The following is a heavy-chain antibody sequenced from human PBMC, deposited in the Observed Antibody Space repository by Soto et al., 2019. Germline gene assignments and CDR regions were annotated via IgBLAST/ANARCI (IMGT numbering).Heavy chain of an antibody. CDR3: ARGGYSYGYDY. V-gene: IGHV4-61*01. J-gene: IGHJ4*02. D-gene: IGHD5-18*01. Sequence: SETLSLTCTVSGGSVSSGSYYWSWIRQPPGKGLEWIGYIYYSGSTNYTPSLKSRVTISVDTSKNQFSLKLSSVTAADTAVYYCARGGYSYGYDYWGQGTLVTVSS. CDR1: GGSVSSGSYY. CDR2: IYYSGST.